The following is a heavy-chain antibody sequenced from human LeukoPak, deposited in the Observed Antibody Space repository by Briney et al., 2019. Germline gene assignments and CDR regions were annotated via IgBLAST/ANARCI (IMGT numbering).Heavy chain of an antibody. J-gene: IGHJ4*02. CDR2: IVVGSGNT. D-gene: IGHD6-13*01. CDR3: AALGLAAAGTREYFDY. Sequence: ASVKVSCKASGFTFTSSAMQWVRQARGQRLEGIGWIVVGSGNTNYAQKFQERVTITRDMSTSTAYMELSSLRSEDTAVYYCAALGLAAAGTREYFDYWGQGTLVTVSS. CDR1: GFTFTSSA. V-gene: IGHV1-58*02.